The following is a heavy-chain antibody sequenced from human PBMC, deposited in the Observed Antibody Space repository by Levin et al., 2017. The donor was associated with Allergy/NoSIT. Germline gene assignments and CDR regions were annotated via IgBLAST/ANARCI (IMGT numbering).Heavy chain of an antibody. CDR3: AREEGWGYHYGMDV. V-gene: IGHV3-7*01. J-gene: IGHJ6*02. Sequence: ASVKVSCAASGFTFTSFWMTWVRQAPGKGLEWVANIKQDGSETYYVDSVKGRFTISRDNAKNSVYLQMNSLRVDDTAVYYCAREEGWGYHYGMDVWGQGTTVTVSS. CDR1: GFTFTSFW. CDR2: IKQDGSET. D-gene: IGHD3-16*02.